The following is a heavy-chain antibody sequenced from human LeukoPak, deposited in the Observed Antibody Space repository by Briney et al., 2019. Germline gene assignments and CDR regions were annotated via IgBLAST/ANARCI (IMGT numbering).Heavy chain of an antibody. Sequence: GGSLRLSCAASGFTFSNYAMSWVRQAPGKGLEWVSAISPSADSTSYADSVKGRFAISRDNSKNTVYLQMDSLRAEDTAVYYCAKRESSSSWYNYFGYWGQGTLVTVSS. CDR1: GFTFSNYA. J-gene: IGHJ4*02. CDR2: ISPSADST. V-gene: IGHV3-23*01. CDR3: AKRESSSSWYNYFGY. D-gene: IGHD6-13*01.